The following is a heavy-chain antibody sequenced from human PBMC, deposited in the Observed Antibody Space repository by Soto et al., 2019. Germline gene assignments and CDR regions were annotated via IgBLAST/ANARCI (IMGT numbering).Heavy chain of an antibody. V-gene: IGHV2-5*02. CDR3: IQSRCGGDCLQSYASYYYYGMDV. CDR2: IYWDDDK. D-gene: IGHD2-21*02. Sequence: QITLKESGPTLVKPTQTLTLTCTFSAFSLSTGGVGVGWIRQPPGKALEWLALIYWDDDKRYSPSLRSRLTITHDTSKNQVALTTPNMDPVDTATYYCIQSRCGGDCLQSYASYYYYGMDVWGQGTTVPVAS. J-gene: IGHJ6*02. CDR1: AFSLSTGGVG.